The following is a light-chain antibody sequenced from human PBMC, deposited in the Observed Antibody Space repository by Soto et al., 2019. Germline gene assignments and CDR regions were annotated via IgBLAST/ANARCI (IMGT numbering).Light chain of an antibody. V-gene: IGKV3-15*01. CDR3: QQSNNWPS. CDR1: QTVGRN. Sequence: GMTQSPATLSVSPVERATLSCRASQTVGRNLAWYQQRPGQAPRLLIYDISNRATGVQARFSGSGSETEFTLTIRSLQSEDFAVYFCQQSNNWPSFGQGTRLEIK. J-gene: IGKJ5*01. CDR2: DIS.